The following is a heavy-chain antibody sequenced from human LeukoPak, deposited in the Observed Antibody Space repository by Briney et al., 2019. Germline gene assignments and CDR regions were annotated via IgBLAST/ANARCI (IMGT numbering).Heavy chain of an antibody. V-gene: IGHV3-9*01. CDR1: GFTFDDYA. Sequence: PGRSLRLSCAASGFTFDDYAMHWVRRAPGKGLEWVSGISWNSGSIGYADSVKGRFTISRDNAKNTLYLQMNSLRGEDTAVYYCGREIQAPGKTLEYWGQGTLVTVSS. CDR2: ISWNSGSI. J-gene: IGHJ4*02. CDR3: GREIQAPGKTLEY.